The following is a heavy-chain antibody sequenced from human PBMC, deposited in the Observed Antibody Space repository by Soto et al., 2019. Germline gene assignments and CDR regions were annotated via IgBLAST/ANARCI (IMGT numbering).Heavy chain of an antibody. CDR2: ISGSGGST. Sequence: GGSLRLSCAASGFTFSSYAMSWVRQAPGKGLEWVSAISGSGGSTYYADSVKGRFTISRDNSKNTLYLQMNSLRAEDTAVYYCAKANAYYDFWSGYSRESNENPYYYYYMDVWGKGTTVTVSS. CDR3: AKANAYYDFWSGYSRESNENPYYYYYMDV. V-gene: IGHV3-23*01. CDR1: GFTFSSYA. D-gene: IGHD3-3*01. J-gene: IGHJ6*03.